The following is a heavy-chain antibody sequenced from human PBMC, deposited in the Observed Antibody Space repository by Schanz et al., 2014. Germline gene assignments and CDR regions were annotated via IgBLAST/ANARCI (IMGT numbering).Heavy chain of an antibody. CDR1: GFTVNTNY. V-gene: IGHV3-53*01. CDR3: ARDEGKDGYNLAFDV. Sequence: EVQLVESGGGLIHPGGSLRLSCAVSGFTVNTNYMTWVRQAPGKGLECVSILYIRSTYYADSVKGRFTISRDNSKNMVFLQMNSLRVEDTAIYYCARDEGKDGYNLAFDVWGQGILVTVSS. J-gene: IGHJ3*01. D-gene: IGHD5-12*01. CDR2: LYIRST.